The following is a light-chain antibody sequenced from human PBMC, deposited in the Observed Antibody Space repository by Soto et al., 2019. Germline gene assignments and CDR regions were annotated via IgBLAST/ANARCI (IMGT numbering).Light chain of an antibody. CDR2: DVS. V-gene: IGLV2-14*01. CDR3: SSYTSSSTLV. CDR1: SSDVGGYNY. J-gene: IGLJ2*01. Sequence: SALTQPASVSGSPGQSITISCTGTSSDVGGYNYVSWYQQHPGKAPKLMIYDVSNRPSGVSNRFSGSKPGNTASLTISGLQAEDAAHYYCSSYTSSSTLVFGGGTKLTVL.